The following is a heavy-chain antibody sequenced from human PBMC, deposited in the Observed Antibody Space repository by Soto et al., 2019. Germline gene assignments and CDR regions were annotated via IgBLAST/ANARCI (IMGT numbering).Heavy chain of an antibody. J-gene: IGHJ4*02. CDR2: IYFSGIT. CDR3: VRQPYGADRYFFDN. D-gene: IGHD1-20*01. Sequence: ETLSLTCSVSNGSVSSPLSYWGWIRQPPGKRQHWIGVIYFSGITSYNPSLKSRVTISVDTSNNQFSLELSSVTATDTAVYYCVRQPYGADRYFFDNWGQG. CDR1: NGSVSSPLSY. V-gene: IGHV4-39*01.